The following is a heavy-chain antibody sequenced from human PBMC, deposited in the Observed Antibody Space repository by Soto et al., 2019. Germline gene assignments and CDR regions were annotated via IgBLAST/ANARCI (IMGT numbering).Heavy chain of an antibody. CDR1: VYTFTCYY. Sequence: XSVKVSCKASVYTFTCYYMHWVRQAPGQGLEWMGWINPNSGGTNYAQKFQGRVTMTRDTSISTAYMELSRLRSDDTAVYYCARAQLFDYWGQGHLVTVSS. D-gene: IGHD1-1*01. CDR2: INPNSGGT. CDR3: ARAQLFDY. J-gene: IGHJ4*02. V-gene: IGHV1-2*02.